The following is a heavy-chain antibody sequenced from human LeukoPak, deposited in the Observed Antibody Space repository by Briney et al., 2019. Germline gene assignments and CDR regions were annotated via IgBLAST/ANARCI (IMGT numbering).Heavy chain of an antibody. Sequence: SVKVSCKASGGTFSSYAISWVRQAPGQGLEWMGRIIPILGIANYAQKFQGRVTITADKSTSTAYMELSSLRSEDTAVYYCARAIGVTTFSHDYYYGMDVWGQGTTVTVSS. D-gene: IGHD4-11*01. CDR2: IIPILGIA. V-gene: IGHV1-69*04. J-gene: IGHJ6*02. CDR1: GGTFSSYA. CDR3: ARAIGVTTFSHDYYYGMDV.